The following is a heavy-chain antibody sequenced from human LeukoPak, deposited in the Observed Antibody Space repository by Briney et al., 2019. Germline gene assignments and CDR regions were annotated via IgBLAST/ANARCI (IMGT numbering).Heavy chain of an antibody. CDR3: ARENWSTADY. Sequence: GGSLRLSCAASGFSFPPYWMMWVRQTPEKGLEWVATVNQDGREKWYVDSVKGRFSISKDSANNMVYLQMNSLRAEDTAIYYCARENWSTADYWGLGTLVTVSS. D-gene: IGHD3-3*01. V-gene: IGHV3-7*01. CDR1: GFSFPPYW. CDR2: VNQDGREK. J-gene: IGHJ4*02.